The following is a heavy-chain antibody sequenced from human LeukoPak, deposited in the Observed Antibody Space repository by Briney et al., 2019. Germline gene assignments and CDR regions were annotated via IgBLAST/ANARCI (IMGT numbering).Heavy chain of an antibody. V-gene: IGHV4-39*07. J-gene: IGHJ4*02. D-gene: IGHD6-19*01. CDR2: IYYDGTT. CDR1: GGSMSVGRSY. CDR3: GTGGGIAVSHV. Sequence: PETLSLTCTISGGSMSVGRSYWGWVRQPPGKGLEWVASIYYDGTTYYYPSLKSRVTISMDSSKNHFSLEVKSVTAADTAMYYCGTGGGIAVSHVWGQGIMVAVST.